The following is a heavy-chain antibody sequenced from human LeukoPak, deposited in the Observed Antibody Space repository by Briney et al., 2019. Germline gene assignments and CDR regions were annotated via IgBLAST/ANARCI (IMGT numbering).Heavy chain of an antibody. CDR2: IYTSGST. V-gene: IGHV4-4*07. CDR3: AREILDYYDSSGYSDY. J-gene: IGHJ4*02. Sequence: PSETLSPTCTVSGGSISSYYWSWIRQPAGKGLEWIGRIYTSGSTNYNPSLKSRVTMSVDTSKNQFSLKLSSVTAADTAVYYCAREILDYYDSSGYSDYWGQGTLVTVSS. D-gene: IGHD3-22*01. CDR1: GGSISSYY.